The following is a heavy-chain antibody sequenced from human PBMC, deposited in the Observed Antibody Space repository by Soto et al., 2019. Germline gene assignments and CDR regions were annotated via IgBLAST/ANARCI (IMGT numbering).Heavy chain of an antibody. CDR1: GFTFDDYT. V-gene: IGHV3-43*01. Sequence: GGSLRLSCAASGFTFDDYTMHWVRQAPGKGLEWVSLISWDGGSTYYADSVKGRFTISRENSKNSLYLQMNSLRTEDTDLYYCAKDINDFWSGNSPYYYYGMDVWGQGTTVTVSS. CDR3: AKDINDFWSGNSPYYYYGMDV. J-gene: IGHJ6*02. CDR2: ISWDGGST. D-gene: IGHD3-3*01.